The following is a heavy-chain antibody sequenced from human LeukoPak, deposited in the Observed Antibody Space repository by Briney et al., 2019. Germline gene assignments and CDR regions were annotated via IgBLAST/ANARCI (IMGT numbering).Heavy chain of an antibody. Sequence: SVNVSCKASGYTFTSYGISWVRQAPGQGLEWMGWISAYNGNTNYAQKLQGRVTMTTDTSTSTAYMELRSLRSDDTAVYYCAISTLFSAAMNFDYWGQGTLVTVSS. D-gene: IGHD2-2*01. CDR2: ISAYNGNT. V-gene: IGHV1-18*04. CDR1: GYTFTSYG. CDR3: AISTLFSAAMNFDY. J-gene: IGHJ4*02.